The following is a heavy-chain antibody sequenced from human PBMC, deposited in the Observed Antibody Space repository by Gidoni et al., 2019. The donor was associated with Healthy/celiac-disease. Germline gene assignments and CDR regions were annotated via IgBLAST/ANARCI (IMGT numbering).Heavy chain of an antibody. D-gene: IGHD3-10*01. J-gene: IGHJ5*02. CDR2: IIPNFGTA. Sequence: QVQLVQSGAEVKKPGSSVKVSCKASGGTFSSYAISWVRQAPGQGLEWMGGIIPNFGTANYAQKFQGRVTITADKSTSTAYMELSSLRSEDTAVYYCARWATMVRGVIGFDPWGQGTLVTVSS. CDR1: GGTFSSYA. CDR3: ARWATMVRGVIGFDP. V-gene: IGHV1-69*06.